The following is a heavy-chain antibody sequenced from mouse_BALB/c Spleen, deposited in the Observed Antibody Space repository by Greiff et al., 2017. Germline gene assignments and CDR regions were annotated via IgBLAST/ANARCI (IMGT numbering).Heavy chain of an antibody. V-gene: IGHV5-4*02. CDR3: ARVNYDVPMDY. CDR2: ISDGGSYT. CDR1: GFTFSDYY. J-gene: IGHJ4*01. D-gene: IGHD2-4*01. Sequence: EVMLVESGGGLVKPGGSLKLSCAASGFTFSDYYMYWVRQTPEKRLEWVATISDGGSYTYYPDSVKGRFTISRDNAKNNLYLQMSSLKSEDTAMYYCARVNYDVPMDYWGQGTSVTVSS.